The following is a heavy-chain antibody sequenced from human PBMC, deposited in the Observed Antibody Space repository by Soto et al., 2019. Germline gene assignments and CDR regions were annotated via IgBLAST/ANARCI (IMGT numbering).Heavy chain of an antibody. Sequence: GGSLRLSCAASGFTFSSYAMSWVRQAPGKGLEWVSAISGSGGSTYYADSEKGRFTISRDNSKNTLYLQVNSLRGEDTAVYDCAKPSTDMVTLVFDYWGQGTLVTVSS. V-gene: IGHV3-23*01. CDR1: GFTFSSYA. J-gene: IGHJ4*02. D-gene: IGHD5-18*01. CDR2: ISGSGGST. CDR3: AKPSTDMVTLVFDY.